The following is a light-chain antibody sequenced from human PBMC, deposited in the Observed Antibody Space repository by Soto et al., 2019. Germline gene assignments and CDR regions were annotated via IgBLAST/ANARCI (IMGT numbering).Light chain of an antibody. J-gene: IGLJ2*01. V-gene: IGLV2-11*01. CDR3: CSYAGSYTVV. CDR1: SSDVVGYNY. Sequence: QSALTQPRSVSGSPGQSVTISCTGTSSDVVGYNYVSWYQQYPGKAPKLMIYDVSERPSGVPDRFSGSKSGNTASLTISGLQAEDEADYHCCSYAGSYTVVFGGGTKLTVL. CDR2: DVS.